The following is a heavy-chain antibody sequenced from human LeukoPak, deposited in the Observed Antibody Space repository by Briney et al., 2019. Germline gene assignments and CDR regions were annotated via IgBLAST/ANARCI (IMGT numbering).Heavy chain of an antibody. J-gene: IGHJ3*02. V-gene: IGHV3-7*01. CDR1: GFIFSSSW. CDR3: ARDSKRFGHRDAFDI. CDR2: IKEDGTEE. Sequence: GGSLRLSCAASGFIFSSSWMTWVRQAPGKGLEWVAYIKEDGTEEYNADSVKGRFTISRDNSKNMLFLQLNSLRVEDTAVYYCARDSKRFGHRDAFDIWGQGTMVTVSS. D-gene: IGHD3-10*01.